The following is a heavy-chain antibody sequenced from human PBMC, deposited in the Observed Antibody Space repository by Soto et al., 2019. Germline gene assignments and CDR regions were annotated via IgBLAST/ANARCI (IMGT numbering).Heavy chain of an antibody. J-gene: IGHJ4*02. CDR1: GFTVSRNF. CDR3: ARGGPRSSGYDPFDY. V-gene: IGHV3-66*01. Sequence: EVQLVESGGGLVQPGGSLRLSCPASGFTVSRNFMNWFRQAPGKGLERVSVIHSGGSTYYADSVKGRFPISRDNSKNTLYLQMNSLRAEDTAVYYCARGGPRSSGYDPFDYWGQGTLVTVSS. CDR2: IHSGGST. D-gene: IGHD3-22*01.